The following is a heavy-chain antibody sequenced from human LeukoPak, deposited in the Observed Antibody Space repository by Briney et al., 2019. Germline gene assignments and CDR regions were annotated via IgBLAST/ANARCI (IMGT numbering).Heavy chain of an antibody. CDR3: ARQTLWNLPYFDY. CDR1: GFTFSRNG. CDR2: ISGYNGDT. V-gene: IGHV1-18*01. D-gene: IGHD1-1*01. J-gene: IGHJ4*02. Sequence: ASVKVSCKACGFTFSRNGFSWVRQAPGQRLEWMGWISGYNGDTKYAQKLQGRVTMTTDTSTTTAYMELRSLRSDDTAVYYCARQTLWNLPYFDYWGQGTLVTVSS.